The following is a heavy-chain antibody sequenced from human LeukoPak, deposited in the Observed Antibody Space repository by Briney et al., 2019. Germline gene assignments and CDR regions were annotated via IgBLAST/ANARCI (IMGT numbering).Heavy chain of an antibody. CDR1: GFSVSDYV. CDR2: ISGSVGST. V-gene: IGHV3-23*01. J-gene: IGHJ2*01. D-gene: IGHD3-10*01. CDR3: ARGLGGDQGYFDL. Sequence: SGGSLRLSCAASGFSVSDYVMTWVRQAPGKGLEWVSGISGSVGSTYYTDSVKGRFTISRDNSKNTLYLQMNSLRTEDTALYYCARGLGGDQGYFDLWGRGTLATVSS.